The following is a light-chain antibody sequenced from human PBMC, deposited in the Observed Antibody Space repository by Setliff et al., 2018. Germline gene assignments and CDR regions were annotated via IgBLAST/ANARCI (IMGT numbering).Light chain of an antibody. CDR3: SSYTSSSTQV. J-gene: IGLJ1*01. CDR2: DVS. Sequence: QSALTRPASVSGSPGRSITISCTGTSSDVGGYNYVSWYQQHPGKAPKLMIYDVSNRPSGVSNRFSGSKSGNTASLTISGLQAEDEADYYCSSYTSSSTQVFGTGTKVTVL. V-gene: IGLV2-14*03. CDR1: SSDVGGYNY.